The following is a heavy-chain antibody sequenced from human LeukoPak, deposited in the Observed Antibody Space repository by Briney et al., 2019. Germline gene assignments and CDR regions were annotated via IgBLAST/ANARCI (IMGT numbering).Heavy chain of an antibody. CDR1: GFTFSSYG. V-gene: IGHV3-33*06. CDR2: IWYDGSNK. D-gene: IGHD6-13*01. CDR3: AKDSYSKGDF. Sequence: GGSLRLSCAASGFTFSSYGMHWVRQAPGKGLEWVAVIWYDGSNKYYADSVKGRFTISRDNAKNSLYLQMNSLRAEDTAVHYCAKDSYSKGDFWGQGVLVTVSS. J-gene: IGHJ4*02.